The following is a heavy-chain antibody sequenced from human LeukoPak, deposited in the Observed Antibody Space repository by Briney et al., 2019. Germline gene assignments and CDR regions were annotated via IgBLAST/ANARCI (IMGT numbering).Heavy chain of an antibody. V-gene: IGHV3-33*06. D-gene: IGHD6-6*01. CDR1: GFTFSSYG. J-gene: IGHJ4*02. CDR2: IWYDGSNK. Sequence: GGSLRLSCAASGFTFSSYGMQWVRQAPGKGLEWVAVIWYDGSNKYYADSVKGRFTISRDNSKNTLYLQMNSLRAEDTAVYYCAKDLELYSSSSGADYWGQGTLVTVSS. CDR3: AKDLELYSSSSGADY.